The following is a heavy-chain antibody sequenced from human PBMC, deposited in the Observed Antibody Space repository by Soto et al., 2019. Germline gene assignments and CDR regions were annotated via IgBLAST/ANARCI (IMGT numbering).Heavy chain of an antibody. V-gene: IGHV5-51*01. J-gene: IGHJ4*01. CDR1: GSNFLSEL. CDR2: IYPVDSDT. Sequence: GESLTISCTCSGSNFLSELIGWVRQKPGKGLEWMGVIYPVDSDTRYSPSFQGQVTISVDKSTLTAYLRWGSLRASDTAMYYCAGGSSGDYFGSWGHGTLVTVSS. CDR3: AGGSSGDYFGS. D-gene: IGHD1-26*01.